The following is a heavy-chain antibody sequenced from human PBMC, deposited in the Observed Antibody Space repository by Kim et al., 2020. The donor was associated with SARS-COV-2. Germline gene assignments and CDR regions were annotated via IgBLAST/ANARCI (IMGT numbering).Heavy chain of an antibody. D-gene: IGHD3-22*01. V-gene: IGHV3-21*06. CDR2: IDRSGTYV. CDR3: ARAPDDHDRQED. CDR1: GIIFSDFS. Sequence: GGSLRLSCAVSGIIFSDFSFKWVRQAPGKGLEWVSAIDRSGTYVYYADSVRGRFTISRDDAKNSLYLQMNSLRAEDTALYFCARAPDDHDRQEDWGQGTLVTVSS. J-gene: IGHJ4*02.